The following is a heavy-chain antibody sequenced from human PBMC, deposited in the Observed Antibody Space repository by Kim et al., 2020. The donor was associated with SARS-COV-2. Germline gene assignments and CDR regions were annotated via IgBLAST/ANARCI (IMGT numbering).Heavy chain of an antibody. Sequence: STYSNPSLKSRVTISVDTSKNQFSLKLSSVTAADTAVYYCASISTGAFDYWGQGTLVTVSS. V-gene: IGHV4-30-2*04. J-gene: IGHJ4*02. CDR2: ST. CDR3: ASISTGAFDY. D-gene: IGHD4-17*01.